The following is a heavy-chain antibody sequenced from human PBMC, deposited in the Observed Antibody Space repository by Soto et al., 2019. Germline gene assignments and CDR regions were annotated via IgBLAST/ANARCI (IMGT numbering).Heavy chain of an antibody. CDR1: GFTFSSYS. V-gene: IGHV3-48*01. D-gene: IGHD6-6*01. CDR3: ARDLSSIEAH. J-gene: IGHJ4*02. CDR2: ISSSSSTI. Sequence: GGSLIRSCPASGFTFSSYSMNWVRQAPGKGLEWFSYISSSSSTIYYADSVTGRFTISRDNARTSLYLQMNSLRAEDTAVYYCARDLSSIEAHWGQATLVTVSS.